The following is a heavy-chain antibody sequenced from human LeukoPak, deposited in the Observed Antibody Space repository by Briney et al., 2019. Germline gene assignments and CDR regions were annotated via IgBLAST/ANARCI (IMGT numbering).Heavy chain of an antibody. CDR3: AKSVAIYFYYGLDV. Sequence: GGSLRLSCAASGFTVSSNYMSWVRQAPGKGLEWVSVIYSGGSTYYADSVKGRFTISRDNSKNTLFLQMNSLRAEDTAPYYCAKSVAIYFYYGLDVWGQGTTVTVSS. J-gene: IGHJ6*02. V-gene: IGHV3-53*01. CDR1: GFTVSSNY. D-gene: IGHD3-3*01. CDR2: IYSGGST.